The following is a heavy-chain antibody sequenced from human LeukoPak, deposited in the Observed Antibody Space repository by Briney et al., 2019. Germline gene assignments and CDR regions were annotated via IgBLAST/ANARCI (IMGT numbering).Heavy chain of an antibody. CDR2: VDPEDGET. D-gene: IGHD1-26*01. V-gene: IGHV1-69-2*01. CDR1: GYTFTDYY. J-gene: IGHJ4*02. Sequence: ASAKVSCKASGYTFTDYYMHWVQQAPGKGLEWMGRVDPEDGETIYAEKFQGRVTITADTSTDTAYMELSSLRSEDTAVYYCATDSPTMPGGYWGQGTLVTVSS. CDR3: ATDSPTMPGGY.